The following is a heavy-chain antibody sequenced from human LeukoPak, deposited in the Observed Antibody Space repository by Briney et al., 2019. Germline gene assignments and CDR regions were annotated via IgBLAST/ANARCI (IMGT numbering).Heavy chain of an antibody. J-gene: IGHJ4*02. D-gene: IGHD3-10*01. CDR3: ARDLLPLTPEYYYGSGIDY. CDR1: GFTFSSYG. CDR2: RWYDGSNK. V-gene: IGHV3-33*01. Sequence: PGRSLRLSCAASGFTFSSYGMHWVRQAPGKGLEWVAVRWYDGSNKCYAESVKCRFTICRDNSKNPLYMQMTSLRAEETAVYYCARDLLPLTPEYYYGSGIDYWGQGTLVTVSS.